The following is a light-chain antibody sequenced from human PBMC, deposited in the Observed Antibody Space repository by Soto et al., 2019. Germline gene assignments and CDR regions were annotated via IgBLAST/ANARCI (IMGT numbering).Light chain of an antibody. J-gene: IGLJ2*01. CDR2: QDV. Sequence: SYELTQPPSVSVSPGQTASITCSGDKLGDNYASWYQQKPGQSPVLVIFQDVKRPSGIPERFSASNSGNTATLTISGTQTMDEADYYCQAWDRSSTDVVFGGGTKLTVL. CDR1: KLGDNY. CDR3: QAWDRSSTDVV. V-gene: IGLV3-1*01.